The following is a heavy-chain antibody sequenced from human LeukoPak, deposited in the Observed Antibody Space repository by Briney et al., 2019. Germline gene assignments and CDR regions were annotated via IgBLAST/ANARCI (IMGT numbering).Heavy chain of an antibody. J-gene: IGHJ6*02. D-gene: IGHD2-15*01. Sequence: GGSLRLSCAASGFTFSTYDMHWVRQATGKGLEWVSGINSAGDTYYPGSVKGRFTISRENAKNSFYLQMNSLRAGDTAVYYCARGDCSGGSCSSMDVWGQGTTVTVSS. CDR1: GFTFSTYD. V-gene: IGHV3-13*04. CDR2: INSAGDT. CDR3: ARGDCSGGSCSSMDV.